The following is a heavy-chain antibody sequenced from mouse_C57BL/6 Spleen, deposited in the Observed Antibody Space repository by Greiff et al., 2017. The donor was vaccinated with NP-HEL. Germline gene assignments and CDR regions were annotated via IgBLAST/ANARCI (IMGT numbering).Heavy chain of an antibody. V-gene: IGHV1-82*01. CDR1: GYAFSSSW. Sequence: QVQLQQSGPELVKPGASVKISCKASGYAFSSSWMNWVKQRPGKGLEWIGRIYPGDGDTNYNGKFKGKATLTADKSSSTAYMQLSSLTSEDSAVYFCARNLATIEGGYFDVWGTGTTVTVSS. CDR3: ARNLATIEGGYFDV. J-gene: IGHJ1*03. D-gene: IGHD2-12*01. CDR2: IYPGDGDT.